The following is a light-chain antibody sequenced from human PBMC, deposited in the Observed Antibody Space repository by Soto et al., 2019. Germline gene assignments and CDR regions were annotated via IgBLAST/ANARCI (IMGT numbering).Light chain of an antibody. J-gene: IGKJ4*01. CDR1: QGITSW. CDR2: AAS. V-gene: IGKV1-12*01. CDR3: HQTSSFPLT. Sequence: DIQMTQSPSSVSASVGDRVTITCRASQGITSWLDWYQQKPGKAPKLLIYAASSFQSGVPSRFSGSGSGTEFTLTISSLQPEDFATYYFHQTSSFPLTFGGGTKVEIK.